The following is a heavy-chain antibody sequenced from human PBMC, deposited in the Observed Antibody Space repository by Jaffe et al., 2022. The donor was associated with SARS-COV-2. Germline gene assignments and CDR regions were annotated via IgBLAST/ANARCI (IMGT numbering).Heavy chain of an antibody. V-gene: IGHV1-3*01. CDR3: ARDFWSGDIPPYWYFDL. CDR1: GYTFTSYA. Sequence: QVQLVQSGAEVKKPGASVKVSCKASGYTFTSYAMHWVRQAPGQRLEWMGWINAGNGNTKYSQKFQGRVTITRDTSASTAYMELSSLRSEDTAVYYCARDFWSGDIPPYWYFDLWGRGTLVTVSS. CDR2: INAGNGNT. J-gene: IGHJ2*01. D-gene: IGHD3-3*01.